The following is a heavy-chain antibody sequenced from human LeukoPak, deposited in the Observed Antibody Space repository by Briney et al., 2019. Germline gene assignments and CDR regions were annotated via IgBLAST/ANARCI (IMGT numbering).Heavy chain of an antibody. CDR1: GFTFSHYW. V-gene: IGHV3-69-1*01. D-gene: IGHD2-8*02. J-gene: IGHJ6*02. Sequence: GGSLRLSCAASGFTFSHYWMSWVRQAPGKGLEWVSSIDSSSYIYYADSLKGRFTISRDNAKNSLYLQMNSLRAEDTAVYYCARDRSPTGMDVWGQGTTVTVSS. CDR3: ARDRSPTGMDV. CDR2: IDSSSYI.